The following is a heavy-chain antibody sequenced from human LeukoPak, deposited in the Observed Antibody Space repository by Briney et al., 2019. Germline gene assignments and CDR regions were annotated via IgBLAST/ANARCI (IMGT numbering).Heavy chain of an antibody. CDR1: GYSISSGHY. J-gene: IGHJ4*02. Sequence: PSETLSLTCSVSGYSISSGHYWGWIQQSPQKGLEWIWSIHPSGSTHHKPYFESRVTTSVDTSKNQFYLKLTFVTAADTAVYYCARDVNGRFHYWGQGTLVSVSS. V-gene: IGHV4-38-2*02. CDR2: IHPSGST. D-gene: IGHD2-8*01. CDR3: ARDVNGRFHY.